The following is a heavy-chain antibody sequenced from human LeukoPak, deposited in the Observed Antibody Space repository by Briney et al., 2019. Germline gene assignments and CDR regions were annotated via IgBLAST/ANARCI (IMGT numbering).Heavy chain of an antibody. CDR1: GGSFSGYY. D-gene: IGHD4-17*01. V-gene: IGHV4-34*01. J-gene: IGHJ5*02. Sequence: SETLSLTCAVYGGSFSGYYWSWIRQPPGKGLEWIGEINHSGSTNYNPSLKSRVTTSVDTSKNQFSLKLSSVTAADTAVYYCARHRTTVTGRGRGYNWFDPWGQGTLVTVSS. CDR2: INHSGST. CDR3: ARHRTTVTGRGRGYNWFDP.